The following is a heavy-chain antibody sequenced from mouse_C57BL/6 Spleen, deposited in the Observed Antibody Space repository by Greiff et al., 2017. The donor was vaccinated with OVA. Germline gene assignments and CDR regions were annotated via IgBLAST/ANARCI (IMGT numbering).Heavy chain of an antibody. CDR1: GYTFTSYW. CDR2: IDPSDSET. CDR3: ARKRVYDYARPLDY. J-gene: IGHJ2*01. D-gene: IGHD2-4*01. V-gene: IGHV1-52*01. Sequence: QVQLQQPGAELVRPGSSVKLSCKASGYTFTSYWMHWVKQRPIQGLEWIGNIDPSDSETNYNQKFKDKATLTVDKSSSTAYMQRSSLTSDDSAVYYCARKRVYDYARPLDYWGQGTTLTVSS.